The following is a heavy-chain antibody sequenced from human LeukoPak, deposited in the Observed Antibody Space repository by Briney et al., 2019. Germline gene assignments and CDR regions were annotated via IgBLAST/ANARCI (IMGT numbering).Heavy chain of an antibody. CDR2: MNPNSGNT. CDR3: ARGRSYQLLYLFDY. Sequence: ASVKVSCKASGYTFTSYDINWVRQATGQGLEWMGWMNPNSGNTGYAQKFQGRVTMTRNTSISTAYMELSSLRSEDTAVYHCARGRSYQLLYLFDYWGQGTLVTVSS. CDR1: GYTFTSYD. V-gene: IGHV1-8*01. J-gene: IGHJ4*02. D-gene: IGHD2-2*02.